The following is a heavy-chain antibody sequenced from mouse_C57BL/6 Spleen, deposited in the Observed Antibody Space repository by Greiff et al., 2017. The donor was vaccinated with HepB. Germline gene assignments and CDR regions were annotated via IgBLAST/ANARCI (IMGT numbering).Heavy chain of an antibody. J-gene: IGHJ4*01. D-gene: IGHD4-1*01. V-gene: IGHV1-64*01. CDR2: IHPNSGST. CDR1: GYTFTSYW. Sequence: QVQLKQPGAELVKPGASVKLSCKASGYTFTSYWMHWVKQRPGQGLEWIGMIHPNSGSTNYNEKFKSKATLTVDKSSSTAYMQLSSLTSEDSAVYYCASHNWDAMDYWGQGTSVTVSS. CDR3: ASHNWDAMDY.